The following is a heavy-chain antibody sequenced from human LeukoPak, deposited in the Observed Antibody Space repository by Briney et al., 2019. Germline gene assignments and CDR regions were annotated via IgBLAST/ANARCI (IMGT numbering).Heavy chain of an antibody. J-gene: IGHJ4*02. CDR2: IYYSGST. Sequence: KSSETLSLTCTVSGGSISSYYWSWIRQPPGKGLEWIGYIYYSGSTNYNPSLKSRVTISVDTSKNQFSLKLSSVTAADTAVYYCAREDPYSSGWEGGEIYFDYWGQGTLVTVSS. V-gene: IGHV4-59*01. CDR3: AREDPYSSGWEGGEIYFDY. D-gene: IGHD6-19*01. CDR1: GGSISSYY.